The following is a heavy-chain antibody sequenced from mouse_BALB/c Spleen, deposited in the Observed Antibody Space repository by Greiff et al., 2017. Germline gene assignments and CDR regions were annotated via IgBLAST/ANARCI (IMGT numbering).Heavy chain of an antibody. D-gene: IGHD1-1*01. J-gene: IGHJ2*01. V-gene: IGHV1-39*01. CDR3: ARGDYGSSYYFAY. CDR2: IYPYYGST. CDR1: GYSFTDYI. Sequence: VQLQQSGPELVKPGASVKISCKASGYSFTDYIMLWVKQSHGKSLEWIGNIYPYYGSTGYNLKFKSKATLTVDKSSSTAYMQLNSLTSEDSAVYYCARGDYGSSYYFAYWGQGTTLTVSS.